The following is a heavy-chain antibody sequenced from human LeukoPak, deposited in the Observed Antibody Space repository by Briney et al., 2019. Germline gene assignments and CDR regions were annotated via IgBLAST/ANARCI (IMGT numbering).Heavy chain of an antibody. V-gene: IGHV3-23*01. D-gene: IGHD6-19*01. Sequence: GGSLRLSCAASGFTFSSYAMSWVRQAPGKGLEWVSAISGSGGSTYYADSMKGRFTISRDNSKNTLYLQMNSLRAEDTAVYYCAKATGDSSGWYGLGYYFDYWGQGTLVTVSS. CDR1: GFTFSSYA. CDR3: AKATGDSSGWYGLGYYFDY. CDR2: ISGSGGST. J-gene: IGHJ4*02.